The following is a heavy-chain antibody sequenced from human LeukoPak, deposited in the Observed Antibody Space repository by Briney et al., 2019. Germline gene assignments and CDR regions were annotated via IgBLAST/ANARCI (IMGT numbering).Heavy chain of an antibody. CDR2: IYHSGST. D-gene: IGHD3-22*01. J-gene: IGHJ5*02. CDR3: ARDYYDSSGHNWFDP. Sequence: SETLSLTCAVSGGSISSGGYSWSWIRQPPGKGLEWIGYIYHSGSTYYNPSLKSRVTIPVDRSKNQFSLKLSSVTAADTAVYYCARDYYDSSGHNWFDPWGQGTLVTVSS. CDR1: GGSISSGGYS. V-gene: IGHV4-30-2*01.